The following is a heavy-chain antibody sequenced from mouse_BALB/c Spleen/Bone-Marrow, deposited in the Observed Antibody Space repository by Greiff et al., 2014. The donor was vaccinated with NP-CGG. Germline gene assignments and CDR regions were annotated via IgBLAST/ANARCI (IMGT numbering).Heavy chain of an antibody. D-gene: IGHD4-1*01. J-gene: IGHJ2*01. CDR1: GYAFSSYW. Sequence: QVHVKQSGAELVRPGSSVKISCKASGYAFSSYWMNWVKQRPGQGLEWIGQIYPGDGDTNYNGKFKGKATLTADKSSSTAYMQLSGLTSEDSAVYFCARVRNWADYWGQGTTLTVSS. V-gene: IGHV1-80*01. CDR2: IYPGDGDT. CDR3: ARVRNWADY.